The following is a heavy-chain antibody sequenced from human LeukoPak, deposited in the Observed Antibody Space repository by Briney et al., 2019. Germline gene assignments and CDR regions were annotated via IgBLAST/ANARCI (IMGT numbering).Heavy chain of an antibody. CDR1: GGSXSDYY. CDR2: ISYSGST. J-gene: IGHJ4*02. D-gene: IGHD3-10*01. CDR3: ARDLSPGGSGQPQHY. V-gene: IGHV4-59*01. Sequence: XSXTXXASGGSXSDYYWSWIRQPPGKGLEWIGYISYSGSTNYNPSLKSRVTISIDTSKNQFSLRLSSVTAADTAVYYCARDLSPGGSGQPQHYWGQGTLVTVSS.